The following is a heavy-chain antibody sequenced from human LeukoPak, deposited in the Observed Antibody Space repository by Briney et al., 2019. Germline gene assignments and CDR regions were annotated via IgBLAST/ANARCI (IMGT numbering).Heavy chain of an antibody. J-gene: IGHJ3*02. D-gene: IGHD5-12*01. V-gene: IGHV1-2*02. CDR1: GYTFTGYY. CDR3: AREQIEMATIGAFDI. CDR2: INPNSGGT. Sequence: GASVKVSCKASGYTFTGYYMHWVRQAPGQGLEWMGWINPNSGGTNYAQKFQGRVTMTRDTSISTAYMELSRLRSDDTAVYYCAREQIEMATIGAFDIWGQGTMVTVSS.